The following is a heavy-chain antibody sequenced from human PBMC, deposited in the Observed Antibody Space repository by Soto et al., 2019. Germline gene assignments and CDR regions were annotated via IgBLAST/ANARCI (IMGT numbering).Heavy chain of an antibody. CDR1: GFTFSSYA. J-gene: IGHJ6*02. CDR3: AKIAAPRHGMDV. D-gene: IGHD6-6*01. Sequence: EVQLLESGGGLVQPGGSLRLSCAASGFTFSSYAMSWVRQAPGKGLEWVSAIRGSGGSTYYADSVKGRFTISRDNSKNTMYLQMNSLRAEDTAVYYCAKIAAPRHGMDVWGQGTTVTVSS. V-gene: IGHV3-23*01. CDR2: IRGSGGST.